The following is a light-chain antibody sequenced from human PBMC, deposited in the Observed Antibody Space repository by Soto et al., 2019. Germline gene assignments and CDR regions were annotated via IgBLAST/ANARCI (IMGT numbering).Light chain of an antibody. V-gene: IGKV3-20*01. CDR1: QRITNNF. Sequence: EIVLTQSPGTLSLSPGERATLSCRASQRITNNFLAWFQQKPGLAPRLLIHGASTRASGVPDSLSVGGSVTDFVLTIGRLEPEDFLIYYYQPYDCSPFTFGPWPMLHIK. CDR2: GAS. CDR3: QPYDCSPFT. J-gene: IGKJ2*01.